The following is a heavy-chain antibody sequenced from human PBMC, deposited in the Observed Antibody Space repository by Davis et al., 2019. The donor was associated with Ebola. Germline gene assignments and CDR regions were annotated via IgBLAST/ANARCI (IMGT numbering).Heavy chain of an antibody. J-gene: IGHJ4*02. D-gene: IGHD1/OR15-1a*01. CDR2: INPNSGGT. Sequence: AASVKVSYKASGYTFTGYYMHWVRQAPGQGLEWMGWINPNSGGTNYAQKFQGWVTMTRDTSISTAYMELSRLRSDDTAVYYCARARWPNNRAGAMTYWGQGTLVTVSS. CDR3: ARARWPNNRAGAMTY. CDR1: GYTFTGYY. V-gene: IGHV1-2*04.